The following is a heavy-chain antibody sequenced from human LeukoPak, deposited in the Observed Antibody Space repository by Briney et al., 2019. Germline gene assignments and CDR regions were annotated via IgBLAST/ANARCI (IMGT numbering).Heavy chain of an antibody. CDR3: ANQGAA. CDR2: INPNSGGT. V-gene: IGHV1-2*06. Sequence: GESLKISCKGSGYSFTSYWIGWVRQAPGQGLEWMGRINPNSGGTNYAQKFQGRVTMTRDTSISTAYMELSRLRSDDTAVYYCANQGAAWGQGTLVTVSS. J-gene: IGHJ5*02. D-gene: IGHD2-2*01. CDR1: GYSFTSYW.